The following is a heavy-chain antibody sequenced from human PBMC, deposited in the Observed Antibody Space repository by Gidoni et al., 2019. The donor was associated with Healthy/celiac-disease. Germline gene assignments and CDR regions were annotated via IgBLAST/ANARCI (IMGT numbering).Heavy chain of an antibody. J-gene: IGHJ5*02. CDR1: GFTFSSYA. D-gene: IGHD2-2*01. CDR2: FRGSGGST. CDR3: AKDPDYYCSSTSCQT. V-gene: IGHV3-23*01. Sequence: EVQLLESGGGLVQPGGSLRLSCADSGFTFSSYAMSWVRQAPGKGLEWVSAFRGSGGSTYYADSVKGRFTISRDNSKNTLYLQMNSLRAEDTAVYYCAKDPDYYCSSTSCQTWGQGTLVTVSS.